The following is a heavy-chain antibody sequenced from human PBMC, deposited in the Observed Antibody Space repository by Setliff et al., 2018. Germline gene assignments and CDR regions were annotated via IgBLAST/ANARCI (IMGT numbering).Heavy chain of an antibody. CDR3: ARRPIALAGYRKGAFDI. CDR1: GNSFSSFS. CDR2: VSTYSGDT. Sequence: ASVKVSCKASGNSFSSFSITWVRQAPGQGLEWMGWVSTYSGDTKCAQNFRGRVTMTTDMSTSTVYMELRTLRSDDTAVYFCARRPIALAGYRKGAFDIWGQGTMVTVSS. D-gene: IGHD6-19*01. J-gene: IGHJ3*02. V-gene: IGHV1-18*01.